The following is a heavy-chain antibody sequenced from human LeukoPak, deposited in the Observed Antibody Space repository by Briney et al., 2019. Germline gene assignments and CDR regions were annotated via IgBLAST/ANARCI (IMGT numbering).Heavy chain of an antibody. J-gene: IGHJ4*02. D-gene: IGHD3-10*01. CDR1: GFTFSSYW. CDR3: ARAGVGDYFDC. V-gene: IGHV3-74*01. CDR2: TNSDGSST. Sequence: GGSLRLSCAASGFTFSSYWMHWVRQAPGKGLVWVSRTNSDGSSTSYADSVKGRFTISRDNAKNTLYLQMNSLRAEDTAVYYCARAGVGDYFDCWGQGTPVTVSS.